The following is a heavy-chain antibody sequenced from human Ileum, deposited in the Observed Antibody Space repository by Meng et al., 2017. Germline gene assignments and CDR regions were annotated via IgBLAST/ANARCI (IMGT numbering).Heavy chain of an antibody. CDR1: GFTFSNSA. V-gene: IGHV3-23*01. Sequence: DVQLLESGGGLIQPGGSLRLSCAASGFTFSNSALSWVRQVPGKGVEWVSAIGGSGTSTYYADSVKGRFTISRDNSKNTVYLDIYSLRVDDAARYFCAREAWMPFWFDPWGLGTLVTVSS. D-gene: IGHD5-12*01. CDR2: IGGSGTST. J-gene: IGHJ5*02. CDR3: AREAWMPFWFDP.